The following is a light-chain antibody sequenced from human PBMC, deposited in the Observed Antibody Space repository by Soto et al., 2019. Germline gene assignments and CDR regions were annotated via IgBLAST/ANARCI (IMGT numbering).Light chain of an antibody. J-gene: IGKJ4*01. CDR2: DAY. Sequence: EIVLTQSPATLSLSPGERATLSCRASQSVRSYLAWYQHKPGQPPRLLIYDAYNRATGIPARFSGSGSGTDFTLTISSLEPEDFAVYYCQQRYIWPPLTFGGGTKVEIK. CDR1: QSVRSY. CDR3: QQRYIWPPLT. V-gene: IGKV3-11*01.